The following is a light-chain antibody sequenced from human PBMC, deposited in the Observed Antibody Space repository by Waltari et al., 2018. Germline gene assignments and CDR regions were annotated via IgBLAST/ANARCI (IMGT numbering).Light chain of an antibody. CDR2: DVD. V-gene: IGLV2-11*01. Sequence: QSALTQPRSVSGSPGQSVTFPCPGTSSDVGSYNYVSWNQHNPGKAPKLMVYDVDKRPSGVPDRFSGSKSGNTASLTISGLQAEDEADYYCCSYAGSYGGSYSVVFGGGTKVTVL. J-gene: IGLJ2*01. CDR3: CSYAGSYGGSYSVV. CDR1: SSDVGSYNY.